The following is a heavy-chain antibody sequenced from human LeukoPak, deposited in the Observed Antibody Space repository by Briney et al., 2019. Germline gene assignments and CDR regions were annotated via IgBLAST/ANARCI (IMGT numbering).Heavy chain of an antibody. D-gene: IGHD2-15*01. V-gene: IGHV4-59*08. CDR2: IYYSGSN. CDR3: ARQQAVAKYYFDY. CDR1: GGSISSHY. Sequence: SETLSLTCTVSGGSISSHYWSWIRQPPGKGLEWVGYIYYSGSNNYNPSLKSRVTISVDTSKNQFSLKLSSGTAADTAVYYCARQQAVAKYYFDYWGQGTLVTVSS. J-gene: IGHJ4*02.